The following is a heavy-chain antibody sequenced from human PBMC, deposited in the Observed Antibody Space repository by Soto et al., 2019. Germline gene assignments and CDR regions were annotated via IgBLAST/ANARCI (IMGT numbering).Heavy chain of an antibody. J-gene: IGHJ4*02. D-gene: IGHD6-19*01. Sequence: EVQLVESGGGLVQPGGSLRLSCGGSGFTFSGYWMTWFRQPPGNGMEWVASVNQDGTQKFYVDSVKGRFTISRDNAKNSLFLQMISLRAEDTAVYYCARWESSDWYLGIWGKGTLVTVSS. V-gene: IGHV3-7*03. CDR1: GFTFSGYW. CDR3: ARWESSDWYLGI. CDR2: VNQDGTQK.